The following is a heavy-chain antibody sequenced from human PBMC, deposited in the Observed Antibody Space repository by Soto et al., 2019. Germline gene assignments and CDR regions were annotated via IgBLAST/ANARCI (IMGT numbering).Heavy chain of an antibody. D-gene: IGHD6-19*01. CDR2: IYNSGST. V-gene: IGHV4-59*08. J-gene: IGHJ4*02. CDR1: GGSISSYY. CDR3: ARHESSGWYYFDY. Sequence: QVQLQESGPGLVKPSETLSLTCTVSGGSISSYYWSWIRQPPGKGLEWSGYIYNSGSTNYNPSLKSRVTISVDMSKNQFSLKLNSVTAADTAVYYCARHESSGWYYFDYWGQGTLVTVSS.